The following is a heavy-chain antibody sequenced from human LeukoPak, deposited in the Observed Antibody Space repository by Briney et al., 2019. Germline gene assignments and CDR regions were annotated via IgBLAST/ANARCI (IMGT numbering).Heavy chain of an antibody. J-gene: IGHJ4*02. V-gene: IGHV4-61*08. Sequence: PSETLSLTCTVSGGSISSGGYYWSWIRQHPGKGLEWIGYIYYSGSTNYSPSLKSRVTMSVDTSKNQFSLKLSSVTAADTAVYYCARDRRYYDSSGSYRDYFDYWGQGTLVTVSS. CDR3: ARDRRYYDSSGSYRDYFDY. CDR1: GGSISSGGYY. CDR2: IYYSGST. D-gene: IGHD3-22*01.